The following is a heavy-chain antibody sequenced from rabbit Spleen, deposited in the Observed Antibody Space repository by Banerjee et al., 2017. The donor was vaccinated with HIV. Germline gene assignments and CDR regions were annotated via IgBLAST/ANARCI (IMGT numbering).Heavy chain of an antibody. V-gene: IGHV1S45*01. CDR1: GFDFSSSYY. CDR2: IGINSGST. Sequence: QEQLVESGGGLVQPEGSLTLTCTASGFDFSSSYYMCWVRQAPGKGLEWIGCIGINSGSTWYATWAKGRFTISKTSSTTVTLQMTSLTAADTATYFCARSTGTSRWNLWGPGTLVTVS. CDR3: ARSTGTSRWNL. D-gene: IGHD1-1*01. J-gene: IGHJ4*01.